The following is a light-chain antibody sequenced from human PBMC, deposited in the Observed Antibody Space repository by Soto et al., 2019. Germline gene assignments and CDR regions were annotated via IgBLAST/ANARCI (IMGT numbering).Light chain of an antibody. CDR2: DDN. CDR1: TLPRKY. Sequence: SYELTQPPSVSVSPGQTARITCSGDTLPRKYAYWYQKKSGQAPVLVIYDDNKRPSRIPERFSGASSGTMATLTISGAQVEDEADYSCYSTDSSGNHRVFGGGTKVTVL. J-gene: IGLJ3*02. CDR3: YSTDSSGNHRV. V-gene: IGLV3-10*01.